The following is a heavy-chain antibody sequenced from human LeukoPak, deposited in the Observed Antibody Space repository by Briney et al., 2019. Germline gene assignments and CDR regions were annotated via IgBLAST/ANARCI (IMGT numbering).Heavy chain of an antibody. Sequence: GGSLRLSCAASGFTFTNNFMSWVRQVPGKGLEWVANIKQDGSETTYADSVRGRFTIFRDNAKDSVYLQMNSLRAEVSATYYCVREGFYFFDFWGQGTLVTVSS. CDR3: VREGFYFFDF. V-gene: IGHV3-7*01. J-gene: IGHJ4*01. CDR1: GFTFTNNF. CDR2: IKQDGSET.